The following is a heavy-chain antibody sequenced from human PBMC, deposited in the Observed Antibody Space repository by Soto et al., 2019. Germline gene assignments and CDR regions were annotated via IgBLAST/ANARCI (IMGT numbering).Heavy chain of an antibody. D-gene: IGHD2-15*01. CDR1: GGSISSGNYY. J-gene: IGHJ4*02. CDR3: ATMGTPAIGLYYFDY. Sequence: SETLSLTCTVSGGSISSGNYYWSWIRQPPGKGLEWIGFISYSGSAYYNPSLKSRVTISVDTSKNQFSLNLSFVTAADTAVYYCATMGTPAIGLYYFDYWGQGTLVTVSS. CDR2: ISYSGSA. V-gene: IGHV4-30-4*01.